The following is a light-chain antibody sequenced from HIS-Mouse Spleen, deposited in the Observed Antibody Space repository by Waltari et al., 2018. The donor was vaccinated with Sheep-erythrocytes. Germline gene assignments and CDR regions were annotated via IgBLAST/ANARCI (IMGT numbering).Light chain of an antibody. CDR2: EGS. CDR3: CSYAGSSTPWV. J-gene: IGLJ3*02. V-gene: IGLV2-23*01. CDR1: SSDVGSYNL. Sequence: QSALTQPASVSGSPGQSITISCTGTSSDVGSYNLVSWYQQHPGKAPKLMIYEGSKRPSVVSNRFSGSKSGNTASLTIAGIQAEDEADYYCCSYAGSSTPWVFGGGTKLTVL.